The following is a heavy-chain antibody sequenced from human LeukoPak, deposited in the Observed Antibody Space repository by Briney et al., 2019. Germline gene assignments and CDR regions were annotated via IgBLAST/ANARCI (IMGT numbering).Heavy chain of an antibody. CDR1: GFTFSSYA. CDR2: ISGSGGST. D-gene: IGHD2-15*01. CDR3: AKGTGFYYYYYMDV. Sequence: GGSLRLSCAASGFTFSSYAMSWVRQAPGKGLEWVSAISGSGGSTYYADSVKGRFTISRDNSKNTLYLQMNSLRAEDTAVYYCAKGTGFYYYYYMDVWGKGTTVTVSS. J-gene: IGHJ6*03. V-gene: IGHV3-23*01.